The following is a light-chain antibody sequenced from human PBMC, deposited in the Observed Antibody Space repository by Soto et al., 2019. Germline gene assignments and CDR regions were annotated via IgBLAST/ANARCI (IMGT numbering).Light chain of an antibody. CDR2: GNS. Sequence: QAVVTQPPSVSGAPGQRVTISCTGSSSNIGAGYDVHWYQQLPGTAPKLLIYGNSNRPSGVPVRFSCSKSGTSASLAITGLQPKDEAYYYCQSYDISFTYVFGTGTKLNVL. CDR3: QSYDISFTYV. J-gene: IGLJ1*01. CDR1: SSNIGAGYD. V-gene: IGLV1-40*01.